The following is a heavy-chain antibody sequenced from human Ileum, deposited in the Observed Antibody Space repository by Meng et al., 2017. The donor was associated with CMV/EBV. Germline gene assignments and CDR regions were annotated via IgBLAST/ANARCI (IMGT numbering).Heavy chain of an antibody. J-gene: IGHJ6*02. V-gene: IGHV3-53*01. CDR2: IYGAGTT. D-gene: IGHD1-1*01. CDR3: AGESGRPNGMDV. CDR1: AFSVSENY. Sequence: GGFLRLSCAASAFSVSENYINWVRQAPGKGLEWVSVIYGAGTTYYADSVKGRFTISRDNSKNTVFLQMNSLRGEDTAVYYCAGESGRPNGMDVWGQGTTVTVSS.